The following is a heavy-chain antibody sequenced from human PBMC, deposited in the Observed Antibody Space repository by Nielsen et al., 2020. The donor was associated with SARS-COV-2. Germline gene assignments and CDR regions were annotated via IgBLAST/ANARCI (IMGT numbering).Heavy chain of an antibody. J-gene: IGHJ6*02. CDR2: ISSSSSYI. CDR3: ARIYGSGSYYNRQGYGMDV. Sequence: GESLKISCAASGFTFSSYSMNWVRQAPGKGLEWVSSISSSSSYIYYADSVKGRFTISRDNAKNSLYLQMNSLRAEDTAVYCCARIYGSGSYYNRQGYGMDVWGQGTTVTVSS. D-gene: IGHD3-10*01. V-gene: IGHV3-21*01. CDR1: GFTFSSYS.